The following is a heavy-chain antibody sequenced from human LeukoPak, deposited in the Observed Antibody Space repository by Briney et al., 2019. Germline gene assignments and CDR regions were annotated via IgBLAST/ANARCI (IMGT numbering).Heavy chain of an antibody. J-gene: IGHJ4*02. Sequence: GGSLRLSCAASGFTFSSYAMHWVRQAPGKGLEWVAVISYDGSNKYYADSVKGRFTISRDNSKNTLYLQMNSLRAEDTAVYCCARDVYFDYWGQGTLVTVSS. CDR2: ISYDGSNK. V-gene: IGHV3-30*04. CDR1: GFTFSSYA. CDR3: ARDVYFDY.